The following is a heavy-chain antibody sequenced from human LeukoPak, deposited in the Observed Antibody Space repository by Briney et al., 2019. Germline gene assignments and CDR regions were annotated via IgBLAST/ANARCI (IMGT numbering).Heavy chain of an antibody. CDR3: AKVVDPYGGNSAYGMDV. J-gene: IGHJ6*02. CDR2: ISWNSGSI. CDR1: GFTVSSNY. V-gene: IGHV3-9*01. D-gene: IGHD4-23*01. Sequence: GGSLRLSCAASGFTVSSNYMSWVRQAPGKGLEWVSGISWNSGSIGYADSVKGRFTISRDNAKNSPYLQMNSLRAEDTALYYCAKVVDPYGGNSAYGMDVWGQGTTVTVSS.